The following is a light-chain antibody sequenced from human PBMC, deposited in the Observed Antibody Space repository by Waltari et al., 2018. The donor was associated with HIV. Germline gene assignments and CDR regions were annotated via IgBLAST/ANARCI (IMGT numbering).Light chain of an antibody. CDR2: RNN. CDR3: AAWDDSLDGPVV. J-gene: IGLJ2*01. V-gene: IGLV1-47*01. Sequence: QSVLTQPPSASGTPGQRVTFSCSGSAPNIRNSFVSLYQQLPGTAPKLIIHRNNQRPSGVPDRFSGSKSGTSASLVITGLRSEDEAEYHCAAWDDSLDGPVVFGGGTKLTVL. CDR1: APNIRNSF.